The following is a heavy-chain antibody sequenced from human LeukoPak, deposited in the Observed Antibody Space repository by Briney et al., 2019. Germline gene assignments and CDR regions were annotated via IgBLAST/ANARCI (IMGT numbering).Heavy chain of an antibody. CDR1: GFSISNYW. CDR3: ARGYWDFGL. J-gene: IGHJ2*01. Sequence: GGSLRLSCVASGFSISNYWMTWVRQAPGKGLEWVANIKQDGSEKNYVDSVKGRFTSSRDNAKNSLYLQMNRLRVEDTAVYYCARGYWDFGLWGRGTQVTVSS. CDR2: IKQDGSEK. V-gene: IGHV3-7*01.